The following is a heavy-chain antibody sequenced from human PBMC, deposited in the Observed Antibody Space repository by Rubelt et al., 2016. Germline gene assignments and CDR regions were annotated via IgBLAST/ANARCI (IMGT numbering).Heavy chain of an antibody. D-gene: IGHD1-26*01. Sequence: TASGFTFSSYSMNWVRQAPGKGLEWVSRINSDGSSTSYADSVKGRFTISRDNSKNTLYLQMNSLRAEDTAVYYCARDRDFSGSYFSYWGQGTQVTVSS. CDR2: INSDGSST. J-gene: IGHJ4*02. V-gene: IGHV3-74*01. CDR1: GFTFSSYS. CDR3: ARDRDFSGSYFSY.